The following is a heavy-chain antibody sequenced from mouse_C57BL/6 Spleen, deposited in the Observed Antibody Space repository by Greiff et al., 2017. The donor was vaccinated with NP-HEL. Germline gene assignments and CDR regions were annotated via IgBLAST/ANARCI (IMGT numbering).Heavy chain of an antibody. CDR3: ARLPLRSYYFDY. CDR1: GYAFSSSW. CDR2: IYPGDGDT. Sequence: VQLQQSGPELVKPGASVKISCKASGYAFSSSWMNWVKQRPGKGLEWIGRIYPGDGDTNYNGKFKGKATLTADKSSSTAYMQLSSLTSEDSAVYFCARLPLRSYYFDYWGQSTTLTVSS. V-gene: IGHV1-82*01. D-gene: IGHD1-1*01. J-gene: IGHJ2*01.